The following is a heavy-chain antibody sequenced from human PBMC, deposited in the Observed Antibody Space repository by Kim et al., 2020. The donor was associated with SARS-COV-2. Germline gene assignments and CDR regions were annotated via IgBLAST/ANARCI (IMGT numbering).Heavy chain of an antibody. CDR3: ASDPDTRGWSEFDH. Sequence: GGSLRLSCAASGFTFSSYWMHWVRQAPGRGLVWVSRIKGDGSRTTYADFVKGRFTISRDNAKNTLYLQMNSLRVEDTAVYYCASDPDTRGWSEFDHWGQGTLVTVSS. CDR1: GFTFSSYW. CDR2: IKGDGSRT. J-gene: IGHJ4*02. V-gene: IGHV3-74*01. D-gene: IGHD6-19*01.